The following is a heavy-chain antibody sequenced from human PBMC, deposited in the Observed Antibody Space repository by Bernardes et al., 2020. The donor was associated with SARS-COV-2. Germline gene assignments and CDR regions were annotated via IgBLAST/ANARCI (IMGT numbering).Heavy chain of an antibody. CDR1: GYTFTSYY. V-gene: IGHV1-46*01. D-gene: IGHD6-19*01. CDR2: INPSGVST. CDR3: ARDLTAVAGTFDYYYGMDV. Sequence: ASVKVSCKASGYTFTSYYMHWVRQAPGQGLEWMGIINPSGVSTSYAQKFQGRVTMTRDTSTSTVYMELSSLRSEDTAVYYCARDLTAVAGTFDYYYGMDVWGQGTTVTVSS. J-gene: IGHJ6*02.